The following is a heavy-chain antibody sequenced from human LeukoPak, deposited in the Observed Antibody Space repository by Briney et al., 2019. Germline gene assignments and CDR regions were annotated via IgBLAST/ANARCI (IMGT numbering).Heavy chain of an antibody. J-gene: IGHJ4*02. D-gene: IGHD6-19*01. V-gene: IGHV3-7*03. CDR1: GFTFSSYW. CDR2: IKQDGSEK. Sequence: GGSLRLSCAASGFTFSSYWMSWVRQAPGKGLEWVANIKQDGSEKYYVDSVKGRFTISRDNAKNSLYLQMNSLRAEDTAFYYCARGPDSSGEYWKGFFDYWGQGTLVTVSS. CDR3: ARGPDSSGEYWKGFFDY.